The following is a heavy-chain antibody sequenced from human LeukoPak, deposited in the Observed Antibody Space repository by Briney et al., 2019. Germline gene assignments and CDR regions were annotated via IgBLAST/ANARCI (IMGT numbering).Heavy chain of an antibody. CDR1: VGSIIKYF. CDR2: IYQSGT. V-gene: IGHV4-59*01. J-gene: IGHJ5*02. Sequence: SETLSLTFMGSVGSIIKYFWSWMRQPPGKGVEGMGFIYQSGTKYSTSLKSRVTISLETSKTPFSLKVNSVTAADTAVYYCARDLERDVIGGFDPWGQGTLITVSS. CDR3: ARDLERDVIGGFDP. D-gene: IGHD2-15*01.